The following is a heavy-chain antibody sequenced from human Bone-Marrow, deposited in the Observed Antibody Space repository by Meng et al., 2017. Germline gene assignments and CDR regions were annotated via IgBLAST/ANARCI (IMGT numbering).Heavy chain of an antibody. CDR2: ISGSGGST. J-gene: IGHJ6*02. D-gene: IGHD3-3*01. CDR3: ATTERGAYDFWSGYYYVNYYGMDV. Sequence: GGSLRLSCAASGFTFSSYAISWVRQAPGKGLEWVSAISGSGGSTYYADSVKGRFTISRDNSKNTLYLQMNSLRAEDTAVYYCATTERGAYDFWSGYYYVNYYGMDVWGQGTTVTVSS. V-gene: IGHV3-23*01. CDR1: GFTFSSYA.